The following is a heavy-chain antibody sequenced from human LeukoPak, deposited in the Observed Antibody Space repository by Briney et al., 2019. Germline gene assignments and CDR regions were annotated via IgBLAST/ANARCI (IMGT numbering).Heavy chain of an antibody. Sequence: PSETLSLTCTVSGDSISTSTHYWGWIRQPPGKGLEWIGSIFYSGSTYYNPSLKSRVTTSVDTSENQLSLKLSSVTAADTAVYYCARVTPWGYCSSTSCSYAFDIWGQGTMVTVSS. D-gene: IGHD2-2*01. J-gene: IGHJ3*02. CDR1: GDSISTSTHY. CDR3: ARVTPWGYCSSTSCSYAFDI. V-gene: IGHV4-39*07. CDR2: IFYSGST.